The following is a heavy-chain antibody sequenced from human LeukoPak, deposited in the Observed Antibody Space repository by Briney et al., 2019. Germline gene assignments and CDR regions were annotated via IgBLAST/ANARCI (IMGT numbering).Heavy chain of an antibody. V-gene: IGHV3-30-3*01. CDR1: GFTFSSYA. J-gene: IGHJ4*02. D-gene: IGHD1-26*01. CDR2: ISYDGSNK. Sequence: PGGSLRLSCAASGFTFSSYAMHWVRQAPGKGLEWVAVISYDGSNKYYADSVKGRFTISRDNSKNTLYLQMNSLRAEDTAVYYCAKDPVGAGYFDYWGQGTLVTVSS. CDR3: AKDPVGAGYFDY.